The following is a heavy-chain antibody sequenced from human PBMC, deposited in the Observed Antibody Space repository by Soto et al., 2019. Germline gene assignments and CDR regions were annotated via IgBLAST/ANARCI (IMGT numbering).Heavy chain of an antibody. J-gene: IGHJ5*02. Sequence: QVQLVQSGAEVKKPGASVKVSCKASGYTFTSYDINWVRQATGQGLEWMGWMNPNSGNTGYAQKFQGRVTMTRNTSISTAYMELSSLRSEDTAVYYGARGLVLRFLEWFDPWGQGTLVTVSS. CDR3: ARGLVLRFLEWFDP. CDR1: GYTFTSYD. CDR2: MNPNSGNT. V-gene: IGHV1-8*01. D-gene: IGHD3-3*01.